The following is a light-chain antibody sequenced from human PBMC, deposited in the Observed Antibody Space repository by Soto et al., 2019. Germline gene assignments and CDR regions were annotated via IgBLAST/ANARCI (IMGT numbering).Light chain of an antibody. Sequence: DVVLSQTLLSSPVTLGQPASISCRSSQNLAFSNGDTYLSWLQQRPGQPPRLLIYKVSNRFSGVPDRFGGSGAGTDFTLKISRVEADDVGVYYCMQLTHVPYTFGQGTKLEIK. CDR1: QNLAFSNGDTY. CDR3: MQLTHVPYT. CDR2: KVS. J-gene: IGKJ2*01. V-gene: IGKV2-24*01.